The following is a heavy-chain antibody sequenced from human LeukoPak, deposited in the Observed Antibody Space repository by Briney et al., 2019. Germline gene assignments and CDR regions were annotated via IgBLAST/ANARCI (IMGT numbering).Heavy chain of an antibody. CDR3: ARRVSIFGVVTFDY. Sequence: PSETLSLACTVSGGSISSSSYYWGWIRQPPGKGLEWLGSIYYSGSTYYNPSLKSRVTISVDTSKNQFSLKLSSVTAADTAVYYCARRVSIFGVVTFDYWGQGTLVTVSS. CDR1: GGSISSSSYY. CDR2: IYYSGST. V-gene: IGHV4-39*01. J-gene: IGHJ4*02. D-gene: IGHD3-3*01.